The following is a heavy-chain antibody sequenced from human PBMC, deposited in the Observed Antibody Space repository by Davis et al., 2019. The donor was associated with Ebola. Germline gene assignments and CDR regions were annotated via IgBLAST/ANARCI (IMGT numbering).Heavy chain of an antibody. V-gene: IGHV4-61*08. CDR1: GGSISSGGYS. J-gene: IGHJ4*02. D-gene: IGHD3-10*01. Sequence: SETLSLTCAVSGGSISSGGYSWSWIRQPPGKGLEWIGYIYYSGSTNYNPSLKSRVTISVDTSKNQFSLKLSSVTAADTAVYYCARDNYYGSGSLDYWGQGTLVTVSS. CDR3: ARDNYYGSGSLDY. CDR2: IYYSGST.